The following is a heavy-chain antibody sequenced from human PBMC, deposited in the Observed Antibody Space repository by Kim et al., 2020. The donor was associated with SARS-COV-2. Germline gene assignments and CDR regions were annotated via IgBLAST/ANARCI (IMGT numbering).Heavy chain of an antibody. D-gene: IGHD4-17*01. CDR3: ARVGDYETGYYYYYGMDV. CDR1: GGTFSSYA. V-gene: IGHV1-69*13. CDR2: IIPIFGTA. J-gene: IGHJ6*02. Sequence: SVKVSCKASGGTFSSYAISWVRQAPGQGLEWMGGIIPIFGTANYAQKFQGRVTITADESTSTAYMELSSLRSEDTAVYYCARVGDYETGYYYYYGMDVWGQGTTVTVSS.